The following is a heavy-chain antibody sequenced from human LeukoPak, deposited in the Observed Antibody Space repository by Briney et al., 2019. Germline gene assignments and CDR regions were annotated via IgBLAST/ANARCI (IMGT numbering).Heavy chain of an antibody. J-gene: IGHJ4*02. CDR3: ARGRQWLTKGYFDY. CDR1: GLTVSDNY. D-gene: IGHD6-19*01. V-gene: IGHV3-7*05. CDR2: IKQDGSEE. Sequence: PGGSLRLSCAASGLTVSDNYMTWVRQAPGKGLEWVANIKQDGSEEYYVDSVKGRFTISRDNAKNSLYLQMNSLRAEDTAVYYCARGRQWLTKGYFDYWGQGTLVTVSS.